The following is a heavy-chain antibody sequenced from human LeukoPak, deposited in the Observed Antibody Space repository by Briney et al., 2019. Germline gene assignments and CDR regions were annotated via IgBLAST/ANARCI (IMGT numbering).Heavy chain of an antibody. D-gene: IGHD5-18*01. CDR1: GGSISNYY. CDR2: IYYSGST. Sequence: SETLSLTCTVSGGSISNYYWSWIRQPPGKGLEWIGYIYYSGSTNYNPSLKSRVTISVDTSKNQFSLKLSSVTAADTAVYYCARGRGYSYEYWGQGTLVTVSS. CDR3: ARGRGYSYEY. J-gene: IGHJ4*02. V-gene: IGHV4-59*01.